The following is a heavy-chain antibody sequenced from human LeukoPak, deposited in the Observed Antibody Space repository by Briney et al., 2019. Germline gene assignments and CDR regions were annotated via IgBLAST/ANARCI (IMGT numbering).Heavy chain of an antibody. J-gene: IGHJ4*02. CDR3: ARDYYDSSGYYYVFAY. Sequence: ASVKVSFKASDYTFTNYGISWVRQAPGQGLEWMGWISAYSGNTNQAQKLQGRVTMTTDTSTRTAYMELRSLRSDDTAVYYCARDYYDSSGYYYVFAYWGQGTLVTVSS. CDR2: ISAYSGNT. CDR1: DYTFTNYG. D-gene: IGHD3-22*01. V-gene: IGHV1-18*01.